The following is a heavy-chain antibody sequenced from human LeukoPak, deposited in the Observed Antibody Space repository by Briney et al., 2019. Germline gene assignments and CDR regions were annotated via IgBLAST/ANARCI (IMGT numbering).Heavy chain of an antibody. J-gene: IGHJ3*02. Sequence: GASVKVSCKASGYTFTGYYMHWVRQAPGQGLERMGWINPNSGGTNYAQKFQGRVTMTRDTSISTAYMELSRLRSDDTAVYYCASLSDIVVVPAAGLDAFDIWGQGTMVTVSS. CDR3: ASLSDIVVVPAAGLDAFDI. D-gene: IGHD2-2*01. CDR2: INPNSGGT. V-gene: IGHV1-2*02. CDR1: GYTFTGYY.